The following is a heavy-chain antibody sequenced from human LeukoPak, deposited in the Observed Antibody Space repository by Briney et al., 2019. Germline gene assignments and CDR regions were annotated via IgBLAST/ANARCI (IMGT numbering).Heavy chain of an antibody. CDR3: ERVTYYYDSSGYNNAFDI. V-gene: IGHV4-59*01. D-gene: IGHD3-22*01. Sequence: PSETLSLTCTVSGGSISSYYWSWIRQPPGKGLEGIGYIYYSGSTNYNPSLNSRITISVDTSKNQFSLKLSSVTAADTAVYYCERVTYYYDSSGYNNAFDIWGQGTMVTVSS. CDR2: IYYSGST. CDR1: GGSISSYY. J-gene: IGHJ3*02.